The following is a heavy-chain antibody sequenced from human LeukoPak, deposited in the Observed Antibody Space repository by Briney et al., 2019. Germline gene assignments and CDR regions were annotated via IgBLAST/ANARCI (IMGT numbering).Heavy chain of an antibody. CDR1: GFTFSSYD. Sequence: GGSPRLSCAASGFTFSSYDMTWVRQAPGRGLEWVSSIRPSGDNTYYGDSVKGRFTISRDNSKNTVYLQMNNMRVDDTAVYYCARVARWHWFDPWGQGTLVTVSS. CDR2: IRPSGDNT. D-gene: IGHD5-12*01. J-gene: IGHJ5*02. V-gene: IGHV3-23*01. CDR3: ARVARWHWFDP.